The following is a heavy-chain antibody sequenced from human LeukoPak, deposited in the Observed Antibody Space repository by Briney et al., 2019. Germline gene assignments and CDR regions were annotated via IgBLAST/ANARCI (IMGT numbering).Heavy chain of an antibody. CDR1: GFTFSRHG. J-gene: IGHJ4*02. CDR2: IYYDGSNE. V-gene: IGHV3-30*02. D-gene: IGHD2-21*02. CDR3: AKDCGGDCYSHS. Sequence: GGSLRLSCAVSGFTFSRHGMHWVRQAPGKGLEWVTSIYYDGSNEDYADSVKGRFTISRDNSKNTLYLQMNSLRTEDTAVYYCAKDCGGDCYSHSWGQGTLVTVSS.